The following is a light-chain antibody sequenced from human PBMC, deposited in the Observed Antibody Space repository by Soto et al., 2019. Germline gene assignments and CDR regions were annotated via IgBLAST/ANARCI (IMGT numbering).Light chain of an antibody. J-gene: IGLJ1*01. Sequence: QSVLTQHPSASGSPGQSVTFSCTGTRSDVGGYNYVSWYQQHPGKAPKLMIYEVNKRPSGGPDRFSGSKSGNTASLTVSGLQAEDDADYYCSSYAGNNNFVFGSGTKLTVL. CDR3: SSYAGNNNFV. CDR2: EVN. V-gene: IGLV2-8*01. CDR1: RSDVGGYNY.